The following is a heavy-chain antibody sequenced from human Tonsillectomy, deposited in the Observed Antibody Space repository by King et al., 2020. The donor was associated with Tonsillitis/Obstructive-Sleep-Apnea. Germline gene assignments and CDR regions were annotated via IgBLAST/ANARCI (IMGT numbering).Heavy chain of an antibody. CDR3: AREGELSGGVVMYAGFDF. D-gene: IGHD2-8*02. J-gene: IGHJ5*01. CDR2: ISGYNGNT. Sequence: VQLVQSGAEGKKPGASVKVSCKASGYTFTSYGISWVRQAPGQGLEWMGWISGYNGNTNYAQKVQGRVTMTADISTNTAYMELRSLRSDDTAVYYCAREGELSGGVVMYAGFDFWGQGTLVTVSS. CDR1: GYTFTSYG. V-gene: IGHV1-18*01.